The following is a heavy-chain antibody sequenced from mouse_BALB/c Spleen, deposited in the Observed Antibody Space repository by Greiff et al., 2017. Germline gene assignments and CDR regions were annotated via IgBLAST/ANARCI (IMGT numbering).Heavy chain of an antibody. D-gene: IGHD2-1*01. Sequence: VQLQQSGPELGKPGASVKISCKASGYSFTGYNMYWVKQSHRKSLEWIGYIDPYNGGTSYNQKSKGKATLTVDKSSSTAYMHLNSLTSEDSAIYYCARGGMVTTYAMDYWGQGTSVTVSS. CDR1: GYSFTGYN. CDR2: IDPYNGGT. CDR3: ARGGMVTTYAMDY. J-gene: IGHJ4*01. V-gene: IGHV1S135*01.